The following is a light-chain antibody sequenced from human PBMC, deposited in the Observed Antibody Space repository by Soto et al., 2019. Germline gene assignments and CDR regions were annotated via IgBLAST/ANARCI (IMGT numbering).Light chain of an antibody. J-gene: IGKJ1*01. CDR2: DAS. V-gene: IGKV3-11*01. CDR3: QQRADWWT. Sequence: EIVVTQSPATLYLSPGERATLSCRASQSVSSHLAWYQQKPGQAPRLLIDDASNRATGIPARFSGSGSGTDFTLTSSSLEPEDSAVYYCQQRADWWTFGQGTKVDVK. CDR1: QSVSSH.